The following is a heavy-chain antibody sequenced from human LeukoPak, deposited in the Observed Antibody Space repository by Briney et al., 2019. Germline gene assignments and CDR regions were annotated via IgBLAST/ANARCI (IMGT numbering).Heavy chain of an antibody. V-gene: IGHV4-59*01. Sequence: SETLSLTCTVSGGSISSYYWSWIRQPPGKGLEWIGYIYYSGTTNYNPSLKSRVTITVDTSKNQFSLKLSSVTAADTAVYYCARGVYIAAAQYAYWGQGTLVTVSS. CDR1: GGSISSYY. CDR2: IYYSGTT. D-gene: IGHD6-13*01. CDR3: ARGVYIAAAQYAY. J-gene: IGHJ4*02.